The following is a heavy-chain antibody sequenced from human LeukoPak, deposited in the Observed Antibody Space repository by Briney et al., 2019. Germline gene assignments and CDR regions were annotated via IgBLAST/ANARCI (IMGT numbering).Heavy chain of an antibody. CDR3: ARGGDIVVVPAVIPPKDYYYYYMEV. J-gene: IGHJ6*03. CDR2: MNPNSGNT. CDR1: GYTFTSYD. V-gene: IGHV1-8*01. D-gene: IGHD2-2*02. Sequence: ASVKVSCKASGYTFTSYDINWVRQATGQGLEWMGWMNPNSGNTGYAQKFQGRVTMTRNTSISTAYMELSSLRSEDTAVYYCARGGDIVVVPAVIPPKDYYYYYMEVWGKGTTVTVSS.